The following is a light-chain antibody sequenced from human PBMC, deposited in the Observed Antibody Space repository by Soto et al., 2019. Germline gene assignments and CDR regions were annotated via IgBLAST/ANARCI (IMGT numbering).Light chain of an antibody. CDR2: DAS. J-gene: IGKJ1*01. V-gene: IGKV1-13*02. CDR3: QQYGT. CDR1: QGISSY. Sequence: AIQMTQSPSSLSASVGDRVTITCRASQGISSYLAWYQQKPGKAPKLLIYDASSLESGVPSRFSGSGSGTEFTLTISSLQPDDFATYYCQQYGTFGQGTKVDIK.